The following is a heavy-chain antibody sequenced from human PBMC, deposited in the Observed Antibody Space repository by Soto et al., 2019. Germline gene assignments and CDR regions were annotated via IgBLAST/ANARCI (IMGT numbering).Heavy chain of an antibody. V-gene: IGHV1-69*01. Sequence: QVQLVQSGAEVKKPGSSVKVSCKVSGGTFSSYAITWVRQAPGQGHEWMGGIIPILDTTTYAQNFQGRVPISAEASTCTAYTELSSLRSEATAAYYCARALCASTRARYCRADACYVAGGYWGPGTLVPGYS. D-gene: IGHD2-21*01. CDR2: IIPILDTT. CDR3: ARALCASTRARYCRADACYVAGGY. J-gene: IGHJ4*02. CDR1: GGTFSSYA.